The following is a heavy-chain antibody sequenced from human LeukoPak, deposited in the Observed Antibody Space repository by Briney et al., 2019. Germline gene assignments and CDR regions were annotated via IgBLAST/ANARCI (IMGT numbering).Heavy chain of an antibody. J-gene: IGHJ4*02. Sequence: KRSESQSLTCTVSGGSIATYYWGWIRQPPGKGLEWIGYMSYSGGTIYNPSLMSRVTISVETSKNQFSLKLTSVTAADTAVYYCAGHPHCSSTICCYHFDQWGAGNLVTVSS. CDR2: MSYSGGT. D-gene: IGHD2-2*01. V-gene: IGHV4-59*08. CDR1: GGSIATYY. CDR3: AGHPHCSSTICCYHFDQ.